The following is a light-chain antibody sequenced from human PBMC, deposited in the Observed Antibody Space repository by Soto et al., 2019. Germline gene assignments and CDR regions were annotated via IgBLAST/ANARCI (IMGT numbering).Light chain of an antibody. CDR2: GNS. Sequence: QSVLTQPPSVSGAPGQRVTISCTGSSSNIGANYDVHWYQQLPGTAPKLLLYGNSNRPSGVPDRFSASKSDTSASLAITGLQAEDEADYYCQSYDSSLSGSVFGGGTQLTVL. CDR3: QSYDSSLSGSV. CDR1: SSNIGANYD. V-gene: IGLV1-40*01. J-gene: IGLJ2*01.